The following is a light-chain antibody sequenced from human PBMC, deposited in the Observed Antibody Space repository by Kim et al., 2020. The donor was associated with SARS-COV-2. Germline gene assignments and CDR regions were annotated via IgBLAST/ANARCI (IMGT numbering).Light chain of an antibody. J-gene: IGLJ1*01. CDR1: TRNVVGSDS. CDR3: SSYTGSNTRV. CDR2: CVR. Sequence: GQSVTISCTETTRNVVGSDSLSWYQQYPGKAPKLLIFCVRARPSGVSNRFSGSKSVNTASLTISGLQAEDEAYYYCSSYTGSNTRVFGTGTKVTVL. V-gene: IGLV2-14*03.